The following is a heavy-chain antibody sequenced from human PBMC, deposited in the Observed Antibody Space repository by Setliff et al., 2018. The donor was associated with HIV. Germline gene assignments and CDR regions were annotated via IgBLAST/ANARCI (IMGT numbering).Heavy chain of an antibody. CDR1: GGSFSSSSYY. J-gene: IGHJ4*02. Sequence: PSETLSLTCTVSGGSFSSSSYYWGWIRQPPGKGLEWIGNIYYSGSTYYNPSLRGRVTISKDTSKNQFSLHLTSVTAADTAVYYCARDTYDSRGYFFGYWGQGTLVTVSS. CDR3: ARDTYDSRGYFFGY. V-gene: IGHV4-39*07. CDR2: IYYSGST. D-gene: IGHD3-22*01.